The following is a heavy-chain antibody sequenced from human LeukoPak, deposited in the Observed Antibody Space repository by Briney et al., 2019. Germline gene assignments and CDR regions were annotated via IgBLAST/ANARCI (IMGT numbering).Heavy chain of an antibody. Sequence: EASVKVSCKASGYTFTSYGISWVRQAPGQGLEWMGGIIPIFGTANYAQKFQGRVTITADESTSTAYMELSSLRSEDTAVYYCARDHSGYDYMNTWGQGTLVTVSS. CDR2: IIPIFGTA. V-gene: IGHV1-69*13. CDR1: GYTFTSYG. D-gene: IGHD5-12*01. CDR3: ARDHSGYDYMNT. J-gene: IGHJ5*02.